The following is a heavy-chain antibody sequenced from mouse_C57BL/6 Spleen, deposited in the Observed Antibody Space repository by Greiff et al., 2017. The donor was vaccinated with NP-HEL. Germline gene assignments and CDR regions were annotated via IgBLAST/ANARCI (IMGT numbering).Heavy chain of an antibody. D-gene: IGHD2-3*01. CDR3: ARTPTDGYYVGGFAY. V-gene: IGHV1-59*01. J-gene: IGHJ3*01. CDR2: IDPSDSYT. CDR1: GYTFTSYW. Sequence: QVQLQQPGAELVRPGTSVKLSCKASGYTFTSYWMHWVQQRPGQGLAWIGVIDPSDSYTNSNQKFSGTATFTVAPSSCTAFLQLRLLTSEYSAVYYCARTPTDGYYVGGFAYWGQGTLVTVSA.